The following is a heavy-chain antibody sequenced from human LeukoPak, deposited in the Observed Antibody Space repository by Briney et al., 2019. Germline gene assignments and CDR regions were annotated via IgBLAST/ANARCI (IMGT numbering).Heavy chain of an antibody. V-gene: IGHV4-59*08. CDR3: ARQGIVGSTHYYYGMDV. CDR1: GGSISSYY. CDR2: IYYSGST. J-gene: IGHJ6*02. Sequence: PSETLSLTCTVSGGSISSYYWSWIRQPPGKGLEWIGYIYYSGSTNYNPSLKSRVTISEDTSKNQFSLKLSSVTAADTAVYYCARQGIVGSTHYYYGMDVWGQGTSVTVSS. D-gene: IGHD1-26*01.